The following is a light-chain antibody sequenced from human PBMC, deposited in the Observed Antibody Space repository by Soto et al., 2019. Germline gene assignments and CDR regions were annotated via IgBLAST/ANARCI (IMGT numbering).Light chain of an antibody. CDR1: SSDVGGSDY. CDR3: SSYTRSSTDV. CDR2: EVS. J-gene: IGLJ1*01. V-gene: IGLV2-14*01. Sequence: QSALTQPASVSGSPGQSITISCTGTSSDVGGSDYVSWYQQHPGKAPKLMIYEVSNRPSGVSNRFSGSKSGNTASLTISGLQAEDEADYYCSSYTRSSTDVFGTGTKLTVL.